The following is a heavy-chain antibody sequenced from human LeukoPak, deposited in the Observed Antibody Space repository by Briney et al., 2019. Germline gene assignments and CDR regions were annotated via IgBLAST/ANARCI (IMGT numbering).Heavy chain of an antibody. CDR3: ARLYNGYTFWTREY. D-gene: IGHD3/OR15-3a*01. V-gene: IGHV3-48*03. J-gene: IGHJ4*02. CDR2: ISASSDTI. CDR1: GSNFMSYE. Sequence: GGSLRLSCAASGSNFMSYEMTWVRQAPGKGLEWFSYISASSDTIYYADSVKGRFTFSRDNAKNSLYLQMISLRAEETAVYYCARLYNGYTFWTREYWGQGILVTVSS.